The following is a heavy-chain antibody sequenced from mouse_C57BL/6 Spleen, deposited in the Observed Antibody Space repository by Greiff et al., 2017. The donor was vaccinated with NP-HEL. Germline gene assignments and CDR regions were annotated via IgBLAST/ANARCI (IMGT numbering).Heavy chain of an antibody. J-gene: IGHJ2*01. CDR3: ARSRGMTIDY. CDR2: IYPGDGDT. CDR1: GYAFSSSW. Sequence: VQLQQSGPELVKPGASVKISCKASGYAFSSSWMNWVKQRPGKGLEWIGRIYPGDGDTNYNGKFKGKATLTADKASSTAYMQLSSLTSEDSAVDFCARSRGMTIDYWGQGTTLTVSS. V-gene: IGHV1-82*01. D-gene: IGHD2-13*01.